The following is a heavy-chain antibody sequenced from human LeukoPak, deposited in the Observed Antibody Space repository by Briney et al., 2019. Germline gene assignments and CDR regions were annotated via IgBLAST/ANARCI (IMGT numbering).Heavy chain of an antibody. CDR1: GFTFSSYA. CDR2: ISYDGSNK. J-gene: IGHJ6*02. Sequence: PGGSLRLSCAASGFTFSSYAMHWVRQAPGKGLEWVAVISYDGSNKYYADSVKGRFTISRDNSKNTLYLQMNSLRAEDTAVYYCARERGNGIAAAGHHYYYYGMDVWGQGTTVTVSS. V-gene: IGHV3-30-3*01. D-gene: IGHD6-13*01. CDR3: ARERGNGIAAAGHHYYYYGMDV.